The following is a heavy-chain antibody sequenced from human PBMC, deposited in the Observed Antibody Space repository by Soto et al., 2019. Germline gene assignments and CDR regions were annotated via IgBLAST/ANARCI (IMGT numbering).Heavy chain of an antibody. CDR1: GGSISSYY. CDR2: IYYSGST. V-gene: IGHV4-59*12. Sequence: SETLSLTCTVSGGSISSYYWSWIRQPPGKGLEWIGYIYYSGSTNYNPSLKSRVTISVDTSKNQFSLKLSSVTAADTAVYYCARARSSGSYYNVVFRFDPWGQGTLVTVSS. J-gene: IGHJ5*02. CDR3: ARARSSGSYYNVVFRFDP. D-gene: IGHD3-10*01.